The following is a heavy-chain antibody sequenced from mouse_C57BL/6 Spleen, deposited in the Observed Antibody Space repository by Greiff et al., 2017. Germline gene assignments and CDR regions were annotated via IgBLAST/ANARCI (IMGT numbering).Heavy chain of an antibody. Sequence: VQLKESVAELVRPGASVKLSCTASCFNIKSTYMHWVKQRPEQGLEWIGRIDPANGNTKYAPKFQGKATITADTSSNTAYLQLSSLTSEDTAIYYCVWLRYWYFDVWGTGTTVTVSS. CDR3: VWLRYWYFDV. V-gene: IGHV14-3*01. CDR1: CFNIKSTY. D-gene: IGHD2-2*01. CDR2: IDPANGNT. J-gene: IGHJ1*03.